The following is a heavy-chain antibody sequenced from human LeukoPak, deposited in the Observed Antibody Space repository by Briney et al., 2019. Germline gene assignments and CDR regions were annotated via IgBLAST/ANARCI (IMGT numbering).Heavy chain of an antibody. Sequence: GGSLRLSCAASGFTFRNHWMHWVRQTPGKGLVWVSRISSDGSSTTYADSAKGRFTISRDNSKNTVYLQMNSLRAEDTAVYYCAKGPDKYGIKAYADFWGQGTLVTVSS. CDR3: AKGPDKYGIKAYADF. CDR2: ISSDGSST. CDR1: GFTFRNHW. J-gene: IGHJ4*02. D-gene: IGHD2-8*01. V-gene: IGHV3-74*03.